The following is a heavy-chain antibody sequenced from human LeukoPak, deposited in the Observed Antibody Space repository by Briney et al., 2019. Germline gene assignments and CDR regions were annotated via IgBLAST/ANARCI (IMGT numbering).Heavy chain of an antibody. CDR1: GFTFSSYS. CDR3: AKSHYYGDWYFDL. CDR2: ISSSSSYM. V-gene: IGHV3-21*04. Sequence: GGSLRLSCAASGFTFSSYSMNWVRQAPGKGLEWVSYISSSSSYMYYADSVKGRFTISRDNAKNSLYLQMNSLSAEDTAVYYCAKSHYYGDWYFDLWGRGTLVTVS. D-gene: IGHD3-10*01. J-gene: IGHJ2*01.